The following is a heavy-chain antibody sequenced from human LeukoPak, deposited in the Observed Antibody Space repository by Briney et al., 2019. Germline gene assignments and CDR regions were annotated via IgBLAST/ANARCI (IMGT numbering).Heavy chain of an antibody. CDR3: AIPREGLYTAMVDAFDI. J-gene: IGHJ3*02. CDR1: GSTFSRYW. V-gene: IGHV3-74*01. Sequence: GGSLRLSCAASGSTFSRYWMHWVRQAPGKGLVWVSLINSDGSSTSYADSVKGRFTISRDNATNTLCLQMNSLRADETAAYCCAIPREGLYTAMVDAFDILGQGTMVTNSS. CDR2: INSDGSST. D-gene: IGHD5-18*01.